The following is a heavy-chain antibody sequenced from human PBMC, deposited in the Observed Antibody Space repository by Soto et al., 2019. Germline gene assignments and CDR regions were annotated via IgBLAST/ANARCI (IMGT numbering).Heavy chain of an antibody. J-gene: IGHJ4*02. CDR3: ARLYGDYGAH. CDR1: GFTFSSYS. V-gene: IGHV3-48*01. Sequence: GGSLRLSCAVSGFTFSSYSLNWVRQAPGKGLEWVSYISSSGGSVYADSVKGRFTISRDNAKNSLYLQMNSLRAEDTAVYYCARLYGDYGAHWGQGTLVTVSS. CDR2: ISSSGGSV. D-gene: IGHD4-17*01.